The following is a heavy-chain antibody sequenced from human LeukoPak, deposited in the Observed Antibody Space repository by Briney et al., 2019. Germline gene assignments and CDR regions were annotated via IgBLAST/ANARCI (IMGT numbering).Heavy chain of an antibody. CDR3: ARVRVGATFYYYAMDV. CDR2: ITHTGST. J-gene: IGHJ6*02. D-gene: IGHD1-26*01. CDR1: GGSFSGYY. V-gene: IGHV4-34*01. Sequence: PSETLSLTCAVYGGSFSGYYWSRLRQPPGKGLEWIGEITHTGSTNYNPSLKSRVTMSVDTSKNQFSLNLSSVTAADTAVYYCARVRVGATFYYYAMDVWGQGTTVTVSS.